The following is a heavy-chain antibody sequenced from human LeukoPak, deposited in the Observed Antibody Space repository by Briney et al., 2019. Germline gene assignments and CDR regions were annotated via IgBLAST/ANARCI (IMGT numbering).Heavy chain of an antibody. CDR1: GFPLGSYV. Sequence: GGSLRLSCAASGFPLGSYVLTWVRQAPGKGLESVSVITDRADTYYADSVKCRFTISRDNCHYTVHLQMDNLRADDTAVYYWAKVDYWSAENYIDAWGEGTLVTVSS. CDR2: ITDRADT. V-gene: IGHV3-23*01. CDR3: AKVDYWSAENYIDA. D-gene: IGHD3-3*01. J-gene: IGHJ4*02.